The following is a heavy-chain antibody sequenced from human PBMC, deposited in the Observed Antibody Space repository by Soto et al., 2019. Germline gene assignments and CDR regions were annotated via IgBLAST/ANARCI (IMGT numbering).Heavy chain of an antibody. D-gene: IGHD6-19*01. CDR2: IYWDDDK. CDR1: GFSLSTSGVG. V-gene: IGHV2-5*02. Sequence: QITLKESGPTLVKPTQTLTLTCTFSGFSLSTSGVGVGWIRQPPGKALEWLALIYWDDDKRYSPSLKSRLTITKDTSKNQVVLTMTNMDPVDTATSYCAHRRCSGQYTRIMYGMDVWGQGTTLTVSS. J-gene: IGHJ6*02. CDR3: AHRRCSGQYTRIMYGMDV.